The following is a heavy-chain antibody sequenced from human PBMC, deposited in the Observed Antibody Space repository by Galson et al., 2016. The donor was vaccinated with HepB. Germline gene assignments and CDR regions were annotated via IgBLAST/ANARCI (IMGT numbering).Heavy chain of an antibody. CDR1: GGSLSGHY. V-gene: IGHV4-34*01. CDR3: ARGRLGVGGGNWFDP. J-gene: IGHJ5*02. D-gene: IGHD3-3*01. Sequence: SETLSLTCAVYGGSLSGHYCSWIRQPPGKGREWIGEIDYIVGTKYHPSPKSRITISGDTSKNQFTLKLRSATAADSGVYYCARGRLGVGGGNWFDPWSRGTLVTVSS. CDR2: IDYIVGT.